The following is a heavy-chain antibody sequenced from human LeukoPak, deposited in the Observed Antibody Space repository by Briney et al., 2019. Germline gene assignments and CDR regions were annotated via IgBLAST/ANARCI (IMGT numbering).Heavy chain of an antibody. V-gene: IGHV1-2*06. CDR1: GYTFTGYY. Sequence: ASVKVSCKASGYTFTGYYMHWVRQAPGQGLEWTGRINPNSGGTNYAQKFQGRVTMTRDTSISTAYMELSRLRSDDTAVYYCARGLTALLRYFDLPGFWGQGTLVTVSS. CDR3: ARGLTALLRYFDLPGF. J-gene: IGHJ4*02. D-gene: IGHD3-9*01. CDR2: INPNSGGT.